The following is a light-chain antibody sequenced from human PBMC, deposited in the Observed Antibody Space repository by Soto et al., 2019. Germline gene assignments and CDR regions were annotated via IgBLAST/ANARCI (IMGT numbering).Light chain of an antibody. CDR1: QSISSY. CDR3: QQHNKYPST. CDR2: AAS. Sequence: DILLTQSPSSLSVSVEERATISCRASQSISSYLDWYQQKPGKAPKLLIYAASSLQSGIPPRFSGSGSGTDFTLTISTLQPEDFAAYYCQQHNKYPSTFGRGTKVDIK. V-gene: IGKV1-39*01. J-gene: IGKJ4*01.